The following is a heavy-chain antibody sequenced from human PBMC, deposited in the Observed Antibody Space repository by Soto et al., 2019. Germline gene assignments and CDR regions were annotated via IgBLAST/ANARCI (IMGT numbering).Heavy chain of an antibody. CDR2: VFYTGFT. V-gene: IGHV4-39*01. CDR3: ATSQKGYNWNYFDH. CDR1: GGSVNTDYW. J-gene: IGHJ4*02. D-gene: IGHD1-20*01. Sequence: SETLSLTCAVSGGSVNTDYWWSWLRQSPGKGPEWIGSVFYTGFTSYNPSLESRVSVSVDTSKNQFSLKVSGVSAADTAVYYCATSQKGYNWNYFDHWGQGALVTVSS.